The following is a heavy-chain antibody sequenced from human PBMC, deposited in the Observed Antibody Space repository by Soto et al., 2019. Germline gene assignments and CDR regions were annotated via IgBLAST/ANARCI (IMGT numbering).Heavy chain of an antibody. CDR3: ARARYFDWLLFPHAFDI. V-gene: IGHV3-11*06. D-gene: IGHD3-9*01. CDR1: GFTFSDYY. Sequence: GGSLRLSCAASGFTFSDYYMSWIRQAPGKGLEWVSYISSSSSYTNYADSVKGRFTISRDNAKNSLYLQMNSLRAEDTAVYYCARARYFDWLLFPHAFDIWGQGTMVTVS. J-gene: IGHJ3*02. CDR2: ISSSSSYT.